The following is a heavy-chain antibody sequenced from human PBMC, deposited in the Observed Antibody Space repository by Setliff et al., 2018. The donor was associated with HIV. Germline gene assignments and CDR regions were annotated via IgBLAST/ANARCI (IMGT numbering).Heavy chain of an antibody. D-gene: IGHD4-4*01. V-gene: IGHV3-21*06. Sequence: GGSLRLSCAASGFTFSSFGMHWVRQAPGKGLEWVSSISSTSTYIYYSDSVKGRFTISRDDAKNSLYLQINSLRAEDTAVYYCARDDEMGTGTEHYYYGMGVWGQGTTVTVSS. J-gene: IGHJ6*02. CDR3: ARDDEMGTGTEHYYYGMGV. CDR2: ISSTSTYI. CDR1: GFTFSSFG.